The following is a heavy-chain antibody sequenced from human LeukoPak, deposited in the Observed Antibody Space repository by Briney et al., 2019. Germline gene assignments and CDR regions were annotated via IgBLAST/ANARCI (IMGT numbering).Heavy chain of an antibody. Sequence: GGSLRLSCAASGFTFCSYAMSWVRQAPGKGLEWVSAISGSGGSTYYADSEKGRFTISRDNSKNTLYLQMNSLRAEDTAVYYCAKQAYSSGWWLDYWGQGTLVTVSS. J-gene: IGHJ4*02. D-gene: IGHD6-19*01. CDR1: GFTFCSYA. V-gene: IGHV3-23*01. CDR3: AKQAYSSGWWLDY. CDR2: ISGSGGST.